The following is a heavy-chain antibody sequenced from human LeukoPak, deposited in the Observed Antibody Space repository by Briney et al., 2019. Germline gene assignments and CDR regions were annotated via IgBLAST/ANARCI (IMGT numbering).Heavy chain of an antibody. CDR1: GFSFSDAW. CDR3: ARVGTATPISD. CDR2: ISSSGSTI. Sequence: GGSLRLSCAASGFSFSDAWMNWVRQAPGKGLEWVSYISSSGSTIYYADSVKGRFTISRDNAKNSLYLQMNSLRAEDTAVYYCARVGTATPISDWGQGTLVTVSS. V-gene: IGHV3-11*01. D-gene: IGHD2-15*01. J-gene: IGHJ4*02.